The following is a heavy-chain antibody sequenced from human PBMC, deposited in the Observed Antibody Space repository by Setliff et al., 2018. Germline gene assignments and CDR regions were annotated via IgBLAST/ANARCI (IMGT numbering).Heavy chain of an antibody. CDR2: LIPFFGTT. V-gene: IGHV1-69*13. CDR1: GGTFSSFA. D-gene: IGHD6-19*01. Sequence: GASVKVSCKTSGGTFSSFAVSWVRQAPGQRPEWMGRLIPFFGTTIYAQRFQGRVMITADESTTTVFMELNSLRSEDTAIYYCARDSRQWLEGGASGDMDIWGQGTMVTVSS. CDR3: ARDSRQWLEGGASGDMDI. J-gene: IGHJ3*02.